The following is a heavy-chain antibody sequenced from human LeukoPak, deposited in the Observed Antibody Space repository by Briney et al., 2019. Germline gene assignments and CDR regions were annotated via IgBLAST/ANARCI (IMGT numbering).Heavy chain of an antibody. CDR1: GGTFSSYA. J-gene: IGHJ6*03. V-gene: IGHV1-69*13. Sequence: GASVKVSCKASGGTFSSYAISWVRQAPGQGLEWMGGIIPIFGTANYAQKFQGRGTITADESASTAYMELSSLRSEDTAVYYCARDKGGWDSYGTKKFNRYYYYYMDVWGKGTTVTVSS. D-gene: IGHD5-18*01. CDR2: IIPIFGTA. CDR3: ARDKGGWDSYGTKKFNRYYYYYMDV.